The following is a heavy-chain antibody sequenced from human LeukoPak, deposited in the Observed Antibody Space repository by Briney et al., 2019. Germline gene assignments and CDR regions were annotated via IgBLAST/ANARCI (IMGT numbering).Heavy chain of an antibody. V-gene: IGHV3-23*01. CDR1: GLTFSRYA. Sequence: PGGSLSLSCAASGLTFSRYAMSWVRQAPGKGLEWVSAISGSGGSIHYAHPVKGRFTLSRVNSKNTLYLQMNSLRAEGTGVYYCSKDVTTSAKNTLIYWGQGTLVTVSS. J-gene: IGHJ4*02. D-gene: IGHD4-11*01. CDR3: SKDVTTSAKNTLIY. CDR2: ISGSGGSI.